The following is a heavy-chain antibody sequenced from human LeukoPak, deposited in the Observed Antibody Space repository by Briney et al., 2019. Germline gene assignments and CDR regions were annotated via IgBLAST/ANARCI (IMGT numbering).Heavy chain of an antibody. CDR2: INPNSGGT. CDR3: AREGCSSTSCSKSRDAFDI. CDR1: GYTFTGYY. V-gene: IGHV1-2*02. D-gene: IGHD2-2*01. J-gene: IGHJ3*02. Sequence: ASVKVSCKASGYTFTGYYMHWVRQAPGQGLEWMGWINPNSGGTNYAQKFQGRVTMTRDTSISTDYMELSRLRSDDTAVYYCAREGCSSTSCSKSRDAFDIWGQGTMVTVSS.